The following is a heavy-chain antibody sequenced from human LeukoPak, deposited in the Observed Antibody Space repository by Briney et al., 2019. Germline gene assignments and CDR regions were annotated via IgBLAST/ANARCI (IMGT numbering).Heavy chain of an antibody. Sequence: GESLRLSCAASGFTFSGSPMHWVRQASAKGLEWLDRIRSKANSYATVYAASVKGRFTISRDDSKTTAYLQMNSLKIEDTAVYYCTTGYRDDPWGQGTLVTVSS. CDR2: IRSKANSYAT. V-gene: IGHV3-73*01. D-gene: IGHD2-15*01. CDR3: TTGYRDDP. CDR1: GFTFSGSP. J-gene: IGHJ5*02.